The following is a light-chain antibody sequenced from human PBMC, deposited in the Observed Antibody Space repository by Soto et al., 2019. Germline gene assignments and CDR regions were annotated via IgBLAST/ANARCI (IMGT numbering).Light chain of an antibody. CDR2: EVS. CDR1: SSDIGGYNY. V-gene: IGLV2-8*01. J-gene: IGLJ3*02. CDR3: SSYAGTNNLV. Sequence: LTQPPSASGSPGQSVTLSCTGTSSDIGGYNYVSWYQQHPGKAPKLVIYEVSKRPSGVPDRFSGSQSGNTASLTVSGLQAEDEADYYCSSYAGTNNLVFGGGTKLTVL.